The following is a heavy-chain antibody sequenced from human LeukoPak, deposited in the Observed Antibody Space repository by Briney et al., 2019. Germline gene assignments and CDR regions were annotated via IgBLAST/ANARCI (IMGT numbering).Heavy chain of an antibody. J-gene: IGHJ4*02. D-gene: IGHD1-14*01. CDR1: GFAFSNYW. V-gene: IGHV3-74*01. CDR3: ARGVEPLAANTLAY. Sequence: GGPLRLSCATSGFAFSNYWVHWVRQTPGRGLVWVSRISGDGSATNYADSAMGRFTISRDNSKNTLYLEMNSLSPDDTAVYYCARGVEPLAANTLAYWGQGTLVTVSS. CDR2: ISGDGSAT.